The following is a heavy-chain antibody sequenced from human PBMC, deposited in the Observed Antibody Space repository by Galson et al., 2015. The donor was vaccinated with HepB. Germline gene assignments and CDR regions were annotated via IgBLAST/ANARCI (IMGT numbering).Heavy chain of an antibody. CDR1: GYTFTSYY. CDR3: ARGPPLLGYCSGPPGGY. J-gene: IGHJ4*02. D-gene: IGHD2-15*01. CDR2: INPSGGST. V-gene: IGHV1-46*03. Sequence: SVKVSCKASGYTFTSYYMHWVRQAPGQGLEWMGIINPSGGSTSYAQKFHGRVTMTRDTSTSTVYMELSSLRSEDTAVYYCARGPPLLGYCSGPPGGYWGQGTLVTVSS.